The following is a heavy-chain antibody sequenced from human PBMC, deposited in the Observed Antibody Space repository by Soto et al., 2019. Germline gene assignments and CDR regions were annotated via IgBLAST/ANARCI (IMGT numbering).Heavy chain of an antibody. V-gene: IGHV3-23*01. D-gene: IGHD3-22*01. CDR1: GFTFSSYA. Sequence: EVQLLESGGGLVQPGGSLRLSCAASGFTFSSYAMSWVRQAPGQGLVWVSAISGSGGSTYYADSVKGRFTISRDNSKNTLYLQMNSLRGEDTAVYYCAQVEWYDSSGYYYLPDAFDNWGQGTMVPVSS. CDR2: ISGSGGST. CDR3: AQVEWYDSSGYYYLPDAFDN. J-gene: IGHJ3*02.